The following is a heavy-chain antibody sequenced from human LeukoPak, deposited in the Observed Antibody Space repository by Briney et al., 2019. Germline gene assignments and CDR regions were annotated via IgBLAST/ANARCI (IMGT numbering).Heavy chain of an antibody. CDR1: GFTFSSYE. Sequence: PGGSLRLSCAASGFTFSSYEMNWVRQAPGKGLEWVSYISSSGSTIYYADSVKGRFTISRDNSKNTLYLQMNSLRAEDTAVYYCAKETGGGGYLTYHFDYWGQGTLVTVSS. V-gene: IGHV3-48*03. J-gene: IGHJ4*02. CDR2: ISSSGSTI. D-gene: IGHD2-15*01. CDR3: AKETGGGGYLTYHFDY.